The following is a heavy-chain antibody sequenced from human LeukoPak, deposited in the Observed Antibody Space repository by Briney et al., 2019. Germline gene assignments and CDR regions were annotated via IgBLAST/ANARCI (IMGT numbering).Heavy chain of an antibody. CDR1: GGSISSGGYY. D-gene: IGHD5-24*01. CDR2: IYYSGST. V-gene: IGHV4-31*03. J-gene: IGHJ4*02. Sequence: SQTLSLTCTVSGGSISSGGYYWSWIRQHPGKGLEWIGYIYYSGSTYYNPSLKSRVTISVDTSKNQFSLKLSSVTAADTAVYYCARGRGRRDGYNSHRQSDYWGQRTLVTVSS. CDR3: ARGRGRRDGYNSHRQSDY.